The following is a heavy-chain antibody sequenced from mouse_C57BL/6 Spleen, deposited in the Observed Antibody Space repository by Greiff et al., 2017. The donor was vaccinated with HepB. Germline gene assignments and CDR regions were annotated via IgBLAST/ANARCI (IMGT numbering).Heavy chain of an antibody. CDR2: IDPSDSET. D-gene: IGHD2-4*01. V-gene: IGHV1-52*01. CDR3: AKSYDYDDSWFAY. J-gene: IGHJ3*01. Sequence: VQLQQSGAELVRPGSSVKLSCKASGYTFTSYWMHWVKQRPIQGLEWIGNIDPSDSETHYNQKFKDKATLTVDKSSSTAYMQLSSLTSEDSAVYYCAKSYDYDDSWFAYWGQGTLVTVSA. CDR1: GYTFTSYW.